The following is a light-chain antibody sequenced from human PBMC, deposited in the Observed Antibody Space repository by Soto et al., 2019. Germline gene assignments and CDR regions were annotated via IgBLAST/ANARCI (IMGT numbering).Light chain of an antibody. CDR3: CSYAGRSTFV. J-gene: IGLJ2*01. CDR1: SSDVGSYNL. V-gene: IGLV2-23*02. Sequence: QSALTQPASVSGSPGQSITISCTGTSSDVGSYNLVSWYQQHPGKAPKLMIYEVSKRPSGVSNRFSGSKSGNTASLTISGLQAEDDADYYGCSYAGRSTFVFGGGTKLTVL. CDR2: EVS.